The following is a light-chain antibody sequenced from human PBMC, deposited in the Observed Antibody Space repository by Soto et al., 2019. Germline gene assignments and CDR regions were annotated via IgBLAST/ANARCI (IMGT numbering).Light chain of an antibody. Sequence: QSVLTQPPSASGTPGQRVTISCSGSSSDIGSNTVNWYQQLPGTAPKLLIYSNSQRPSGVPDRFSGSKSSTSASLAISGLQSEDEADYYCAGWDDSLNTYVVFGGGTKLTVL. J-gene: IGLJ2*01. CDR3: AGWDDSLNTYVV. CDR2: SNS. V-gene: IGLV1-44*01. CDR1: SSDIGSNT.